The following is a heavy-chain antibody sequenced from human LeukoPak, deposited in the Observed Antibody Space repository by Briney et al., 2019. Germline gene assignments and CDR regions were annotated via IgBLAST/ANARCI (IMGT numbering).Heavy chain of an antibody. CDR1: GFTFSSYS. V-gene: IGHV3-48*01. Sequence: GGSLRLSCAASGFTFSSYSMNWVRRAPGKGLEWVSYISSSSSTIYYADSVKGRFTISRDNAKNSLYLQMNSLRAEDTAVYYCAKSVRYSGSYSDYWGQGTLVTVSS. D-gene: IGHD1-26*01. CDR2: ISSSSSTI. CDR3: AKSVRYSGSYSDY. J-gene: IGHJ4*02.